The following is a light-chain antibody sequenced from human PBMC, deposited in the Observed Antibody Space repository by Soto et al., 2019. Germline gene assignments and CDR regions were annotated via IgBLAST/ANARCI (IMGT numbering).Light chain of an antibody. Sequence: DIQMTQSPSSMSASVGDRVTITCRASQDIGSQLGWYQQKPGKAPKLLIHSASTFQRGVPFSFSGSGSGAEFTLTISSLQSEDFATYYCQQVNTFPRTFGQGTKVEIE. CDR1: QDIGSQ. CDR3: QQVNTFPRT. V-gene: IGKV1-12*01. J-gene: IGKJ1*01. CDR2: SAS.